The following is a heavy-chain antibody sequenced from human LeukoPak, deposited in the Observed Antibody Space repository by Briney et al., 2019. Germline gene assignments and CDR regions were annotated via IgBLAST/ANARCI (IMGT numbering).Heavy chain of an antibody. Sequence: SETLSLTCSVSGGSISSYYWSWIRQPPGKGLEWIGDIYYSGSTNYNPSLKSRVTISVDTSKNQFSLKLSSVTAADTAVYYCATIAGDYGDYAPRENWFDPWGQGTLVTVSS. D-gene: IGHD4-17*01. CDR1: GGSISSYY. CDR3: ATIAGDYGDYAPRENWFDP. V-gene: IGHV4-59*01. J-gene: IGHJ5*02. CDR2: IYYSGST.